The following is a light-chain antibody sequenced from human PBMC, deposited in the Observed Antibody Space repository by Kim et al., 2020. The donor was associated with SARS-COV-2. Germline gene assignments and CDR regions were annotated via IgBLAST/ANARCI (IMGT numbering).Light chain of an antibody. Sequence: VSPGQTASITCSGDKLGDKYACWYQQKPGQSPVLVIYQDSKRLSGIPERFSGSNSGNTATLTISGTQAMDEADYYCQAWDSSTVVFGGGTQLTVL. CDR3: QAWDSSTVV. J-gene: IGLJ2*01. V-gene: IGLV3-1*01. CDR2: QDS. CDR1: KLGDKY.